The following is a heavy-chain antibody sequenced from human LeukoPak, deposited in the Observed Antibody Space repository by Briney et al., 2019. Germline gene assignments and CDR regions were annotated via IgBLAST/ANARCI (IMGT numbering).Heavy chain of an antibody. V-gene: IGHV3-7*01. CDR1: GFTFSRYY. Sequence: GGSLRLSCAASGFTFSRYYMTWVRQAPGKGLEWVANIKQDGSEKFYVDSVKGRFTISRDNAKNSLFLQMNSLRAEDTAVYYCVGWIASGSGIYWYFDVWGRGTLVTVSS. CDR3: VGWIASGSGIYWYFDV. D-gene: IGHD1-26*01. CDR2: IKQDGSEK. J-gene: IGHJ2*01.